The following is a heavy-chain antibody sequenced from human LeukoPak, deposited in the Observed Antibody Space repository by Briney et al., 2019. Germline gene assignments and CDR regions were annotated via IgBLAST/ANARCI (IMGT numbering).Heavy chain of an antibody. CDR3: ARETYYYDSSGEIGFDY. CDR2: INPNGGGT. J-gene: IGHJ4*02. Sequence: ASVKVSCKASGYTFTGYYIHWVRQAPGQGLEWLGWINPNGGGTNYAQRFQGRVTMTRDTSISTAYMELSRLRSDDTAVYYCARETYYYDSSGEIGFDYWGQGTLVTVSS. CDR1: GYTFTGYY. V-gene: IGHV1-2*02. D-gene: IGHD3-22*01.